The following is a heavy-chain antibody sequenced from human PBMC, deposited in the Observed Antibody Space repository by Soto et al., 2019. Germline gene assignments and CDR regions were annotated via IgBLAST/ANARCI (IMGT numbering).Heavy chain of an antibody. V-gene: IGHV3-66*01. J-gene: IGHJ4*02. Sequence: PGGSLRLSCAASGFTVSSNYMSWVRQAPGKGLEWVSVIYSGGSTYYADSVKGRFTISRDNSKNTLYLQMNSLRAEDTAVYYCAIALVKWSPPYYFDYWGQGTLVTVSS. CDR3: AIALVKWSPPYYFDY. CDR2: IYSGGST. CDR1: GFTVSSNY. D-gene: IGHD1-26*01.